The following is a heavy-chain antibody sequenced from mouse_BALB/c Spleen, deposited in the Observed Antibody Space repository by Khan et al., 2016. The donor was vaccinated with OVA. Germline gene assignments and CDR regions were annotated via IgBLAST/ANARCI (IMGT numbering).Heavy chain of an antibody. CDR1: GYTFTSYY. CDR2: INPNNGVT. V-gene: IGHV1S81*02. J-gene: IGHJ3*01. Sequence: VQLQQSGAELVKPGASVKLSCKASGYTFTSYYMYWVKQRPGQGLEWIGGINPNNGVTDFNEKFKSKATLTVDKSSSTAYMQLNSLTSEDAAVYYCLGSGWAAFAYWGQGTLVTVSA. CDR3: LGSGWAAFAY. D-gene: IGHD1-1*02.